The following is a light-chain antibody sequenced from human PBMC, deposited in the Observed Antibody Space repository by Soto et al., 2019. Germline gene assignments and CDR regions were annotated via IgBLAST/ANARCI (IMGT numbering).Light chain of an antibody. V-gene: IGKV1-33*01. Sequence: DIQMTQSPSSLSASVGDRVTITCQASQDISNYLNWYQQKPGKAPKLLIYDASNLETGVPSRFSGSGSGTDFTLTISSLQPEDIETYYCQQYDNLPYTFGQGTKLEIK. CDR1: QDISNY. J-gene: IGKJ2*01. CDR3: QQYDNLPYT. CDR2: DAS.